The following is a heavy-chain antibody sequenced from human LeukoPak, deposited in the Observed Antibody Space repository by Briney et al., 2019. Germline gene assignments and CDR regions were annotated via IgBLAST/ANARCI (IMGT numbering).Heavy chain of an antibody. V-gene: IGHV4-59*12. CDR1: GGSISSYY. Sequence: PSETLSLICTVSGGSISSYYWSWIRQPPGKGLEWIGYIYYSGSTNYNPSLKSRVTISVDTSKNQFSLKLSSVTAADTAVYYCARGPRMVGGVTSPFDYWGQGTLVTVSS. CDR3: ARGPRMVGGVTSPFDY. CDR2: IYYSGST. D-gene: IGHD3-10*01. J-gene: IGHJ4*02.